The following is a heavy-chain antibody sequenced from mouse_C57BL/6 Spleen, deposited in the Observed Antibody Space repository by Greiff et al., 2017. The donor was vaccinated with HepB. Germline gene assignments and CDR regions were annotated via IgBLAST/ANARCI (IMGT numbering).Heavy chain of an antibody. CDR2: IDPSDSYT. Sequence: QVQLKQPGAELVKPGASVKLSCKASGYTFTSYWMQWVKQRPGQGLEWIGEIDPSDSYTNYNQKFKGKATLTVDTSSSTAYMQLSSLTSEDSAVYYCARSGYYGSSTWFAYWGQGTLVTVSA. J-gene: IGHJ3*01. CDR1: GYTFTSYW. D-gene: IGHD1-1*01. CDR3: ARSGYYGSSTWFAY. V-gene: IGHV1-50*01.